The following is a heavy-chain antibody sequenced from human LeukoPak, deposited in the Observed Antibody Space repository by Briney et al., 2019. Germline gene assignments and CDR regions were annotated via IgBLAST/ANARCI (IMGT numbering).Heavy chain of an antibody. J-gene: IGHJ4*02. CDR3: ARERDQWELLLGYFDY. CDR2: INHSGST. D-gene: IGHD1-26*01. CDR1: GGSFSGYY. Sequence: SETLSLTCAVYGGSFSGYYWSWIRQPPGKGLEWIGEINHSGSTNYNPSLKSRVTISVDTSKNQFSLKLSSVTAADTAVYYCARERDQWELLLGYFDYWGQGTLVTVSS. V-gene: IGHV4-34*01.